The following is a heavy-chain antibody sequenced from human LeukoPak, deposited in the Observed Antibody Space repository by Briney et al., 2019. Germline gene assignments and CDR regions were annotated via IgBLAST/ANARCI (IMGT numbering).Heavy chain of an antibody. Sequence: PGGSLRLSCGASGFTFTNAWMSWVRQAPGKGLEWVGHIKSKTDGETTDYAAPVKGRFIISRDDSKHTLYLQMNTLKTDDTAVYYCAKYDTSVNFDYWGQGTLVTVSS. CDR1: GFTFTNAW. D-gene: IGHD3-22*01. CDR2: IKSKTDGETT. J-gene: IGHJ4*02. V-gene: IGHV3-15*01. CDR3: AKYDTSVNFDY.